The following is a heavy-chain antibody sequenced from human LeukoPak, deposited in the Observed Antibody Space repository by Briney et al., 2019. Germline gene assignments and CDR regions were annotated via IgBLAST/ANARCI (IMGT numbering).Heavy chain of an antibody. Sequence: KPSETLSLTCAVYGGSFSGYYWSWIRQPPGKGLEWIGEINHSGSTNYNPSLKSRVTISVDTSKNQFSLKLSSVTAADRAVYYCARARRRSNWFDPWGQGTLVTVSS. D-gene: IGHD6-6*01. CDR2: INHSGST. CDR3: ARARRRSNWFDP. J-gene: IGHJ5*02. CDR1: GGSFSGYY. V-gene: IGHV4-34*01.